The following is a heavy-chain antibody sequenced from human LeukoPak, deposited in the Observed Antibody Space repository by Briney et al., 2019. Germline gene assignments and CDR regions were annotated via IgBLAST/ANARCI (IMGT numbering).Heavy chain of an antibody. CDR1: GGSISSYY. CDR3: ARHEWYCSSTSCYNYFDY. J-gene: IGHJ4*02. D-gene: IGHD2-2*02. Sequence: SETLSLTCTVSGGSISSYYWSWIRQPPGKGLEWIGYIYYSGSTNYNPSLKSRVTISVDTSKNQFSLKLSSVTAADTAVYYCARHEWYCSSTSCYNYFDYWGQGTLVTVSS. V-gene: IGHV4-59*08. CDR2: IYYSGST.